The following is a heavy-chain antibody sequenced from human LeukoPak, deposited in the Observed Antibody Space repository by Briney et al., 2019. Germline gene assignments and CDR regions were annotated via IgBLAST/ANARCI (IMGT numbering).Heavy chain of an antibody. CDR2: IYYSGST. CDR1: GGSISSYY. J-gene: IGHJ6*02. CDR3: ARHGLLWFGESPYGMDV. D-gene: IGHD3-10*01. Sequence: SETLSLTCTVSGGSISSYYWCWIRQPPGKGLEWIGYIYYSGSTNYNPSLKSRVTISVDTSKNQFSLKLSSVTAADTAVYYCARHGLLWFGESPYGMDVWGQGTTVTVSS. V-gene: IGHV4-59*08.